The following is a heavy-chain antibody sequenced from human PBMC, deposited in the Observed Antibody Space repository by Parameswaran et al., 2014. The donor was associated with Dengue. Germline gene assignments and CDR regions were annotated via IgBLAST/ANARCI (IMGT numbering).Heavy chain of an antibody. CDR2: ISGSGGST. V-gene: IGHV3-23*01. Sequence: WIRQPPGKGLEWVSAISGSGGSTYYADSVKGRFTISRDNSKNTLYLQMNSLRAEDTAVYYCASEQSLGYSSSWSMGKEIDYWGQGTLVTVSS. J-gene: IGHJ4*02. D-gene: IGHD6-13*01. CDR3: ASEQSLGYSSSWSMGKEIDY.